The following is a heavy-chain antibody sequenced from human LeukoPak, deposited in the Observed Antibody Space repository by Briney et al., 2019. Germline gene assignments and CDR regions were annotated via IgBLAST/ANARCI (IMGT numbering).Heavy chain of an antibody. J-gene: IGHJ4*02. CDR2: INPNSGGT. CDR1: GYTFTGYY. D-gene: IGHD7-27*01. Sequence: ASVKVSCKASGYTFTGYYMHWVRQAPGQGLEWMGWINPNSGGTNYAQEFQGRVTMTRDTSISTAYMELSRLRSDDTAVYYCARDLARTGGFDYWGQGTLVTVSS. V-gene: IGHV1-2*02. CDR3: ARDLARTGGFDY.